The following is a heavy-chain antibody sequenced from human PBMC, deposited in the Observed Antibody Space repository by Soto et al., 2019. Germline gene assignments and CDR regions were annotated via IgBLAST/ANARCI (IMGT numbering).Heavy chain of an antibody. CDR1: GFTFSSYA. D-gene: IGHD5-18*01. Sequence: PGGSLRLSCAASGFTFSSYAMHWVRQAPGKGLEWVAVISYDGSNKYSADSVKGRFTISRDNSKNTLYLQMNSLRAEDTAVYYCARDWFVDTAGGDYYGMDVWGQGTTVTVSS. J-gene: IGHJ6*02. V-gene: IGHV3-30-3*01. CDR2: ISYDGSNK. CDR3: ARDWFVDTAGGDYYGMDV.